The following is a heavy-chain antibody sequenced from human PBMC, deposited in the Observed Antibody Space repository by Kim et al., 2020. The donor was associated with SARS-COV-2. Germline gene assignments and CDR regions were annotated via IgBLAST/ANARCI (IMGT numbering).Heavy chain of an antibody. Sequence: ASVKVSCKASGYTFTSYGITWVRQAPGQGLEWVGWISAYNGNTNSAQKLQVRVTMTTDTSTSTAYMELRSLRSDDTAVYYCAREWGEGGSSWYEGVDYWGQGTLVTVSS. V-gene: IGHV1-18*01. CDR3: AREWGEGGSSWYEGVDY. CDR2: ISAYNGNT. CDR1: GYTFTSYG. D-gene: IGHD6-13*01. J-gene: IGHJ4*02.